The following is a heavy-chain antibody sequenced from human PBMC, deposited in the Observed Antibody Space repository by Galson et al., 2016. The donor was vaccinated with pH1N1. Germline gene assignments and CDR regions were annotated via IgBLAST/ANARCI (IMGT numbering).Heavy chain of an antibody. CDR1: GFTFSGYW. CDR2: INQEGSEK. Sequence: SLRLSCAASGFTFSGYWMSWVRQAPGKGLEWVANINQEGSEKYYVDSVRGRFTISRDNAKNSLYLQMNSLRDEDTALYYCARAIGSRSSYWGQGTLVTVSS. V-gene: IGHV3-7*01. J-gene: IGHJ4*02. CDR3: ARAIGSRSSY. D-gene: IGHD3-16*02.